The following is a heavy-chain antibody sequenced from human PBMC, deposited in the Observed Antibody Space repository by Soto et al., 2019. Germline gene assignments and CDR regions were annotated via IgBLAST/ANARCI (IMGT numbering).Heavy chain of an antibody. CDR1: RFTFSSYG. V-gene: IGHV3-30*03. CDR3: ARPYDSDGAYLPYDY. J-gene: IGHJ4*02. D-gene: IGHD3-22*01. CDR2: VSDDGINK. Sequence: PGGSLRLSCAASRFTFSSYGMDWVRQAPGKGLEWVAIVSDDGINKFYADSVKGRFTISRDNSKNTLFLQMDSLTAEDTAVYYCARPYDSDGAYLPYDYWGQGTLVTLSS.